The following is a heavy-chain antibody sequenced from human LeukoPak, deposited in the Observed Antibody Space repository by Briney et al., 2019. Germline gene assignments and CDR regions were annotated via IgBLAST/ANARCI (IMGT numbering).Heavy chain of an antibody. CDR1: GGTFSSYA. V-gene: IGHV1-69*05. Sequence: SVKVSCKASGGTFSSYAISWVRQAPGQGLEWMGGIIPIFGTANYAQKFQGRVTITTDESTSTAYMELSSLRSEDTAVCYCARALVTYGDYDVPTYNWFDPWGQGTLVTVSS. CDR2: IIPIFGTA. D-gene: IGHD4-17*01. CDR3: ARALVTYGDYDVPTYNWFDP. J-gene: IGHJ5*02.